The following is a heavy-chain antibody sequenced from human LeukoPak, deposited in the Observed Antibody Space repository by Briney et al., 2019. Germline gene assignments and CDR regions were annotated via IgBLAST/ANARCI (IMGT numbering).Heavy chain of an antibody. D-gene: IGHD3-9*01. Sequence: ASVKVSCKASGYTFTGYYMHWVRQAPGQGLEWMGWINPNSGGTNYAQKFQGRVTMTRDTSISTAYMELSRLRSDDTAVYYCARDSLRYFDWSDMDVWGKGTTVTISS. V-gene: IGHV1-2*02. CDR3: ARDSLRYFDWSDMDV. CDR1: GYTFTGYY. CDR2: INPNSGGT. J-gene: IGHJ6*03.